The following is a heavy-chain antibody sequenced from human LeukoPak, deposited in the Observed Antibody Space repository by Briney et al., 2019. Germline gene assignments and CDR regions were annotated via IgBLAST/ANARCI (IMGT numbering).Heavy chain of an antibody. D-gene: IGHD2-2*01. CDR1: GFTFSSYA. Sequence: GGSLRLSCAASGFTFSSYAMHWVRQAPGRGLEWVAVISYDGSNKYYADSVKGRFTISRDNSKNTLYLQMNSLRAEDTAVYYCARDLYCSSTSCQDNWFDPWGQGTLVTVSS. CDR3: ARDLYCSSTSCQDNWFDP. J-gene: IGHJ5*02. V-gene: IGHV3-30*01. CDR2: ISYDGSNK.